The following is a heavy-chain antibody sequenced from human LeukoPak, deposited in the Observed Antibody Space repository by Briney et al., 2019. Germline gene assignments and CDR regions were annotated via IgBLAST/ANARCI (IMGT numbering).Heavy chain of an antibody. CDR1: GDSTSSYY. CDR2: IYYSGTT. V-gene: IGHV4-59*01. J-gene: IGHJ3*02. Sequence: NTSETLSLTCTVSGDSTSSYYWSWIRQPPGKGLEWIGYIYYSGTTNYNPSLKSRVTISVDTSKSQFSLKLSSVTAADTAVYYCARGRFLDAFDIWGQGTMVTVSS. CDR3: ARGRFLDAFDI. D-gene: IGHD3-3*01.